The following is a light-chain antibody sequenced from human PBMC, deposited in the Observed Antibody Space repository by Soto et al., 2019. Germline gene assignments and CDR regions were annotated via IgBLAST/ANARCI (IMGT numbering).Light chain of an antibody. J-gene: IGKJ2*01. V-gene: IGKV1-5*01. Sequence: DIQMTQSPSTLSASVGDRVTITCRASQSIGGWLAWYQQRPGKAPRLLIFDASSVESGVPSRFSGSRSGTTFTLAISSLQPEDFAYYYCQHYHSSPYTFGQGTKLEIK. CDR2: DAS. CDR3: QHYHSSPYT. CDR1: QSIGGW.